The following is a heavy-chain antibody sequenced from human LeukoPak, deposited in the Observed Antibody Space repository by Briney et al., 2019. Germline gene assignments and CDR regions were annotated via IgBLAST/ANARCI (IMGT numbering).Heavy chain of an antibody. CDR3: ARDDGGFGERRY. J-gene: IGHJ4*02. V-gene: IGHV1-18*01. D-gene: IGHD3-10*01. CDR2: ISAYNGNT. Sequence: GASVKVSCKASGYTFSSYGISWVRQAPGQGLEWMGWISAYNGNTDYAQKLQGRVTVTTDTSTSTAYMELRSLTFDDTAVYYCARDDGGFGERRYWGQGTLVTVSS. CDR1: GYTFSSYG.